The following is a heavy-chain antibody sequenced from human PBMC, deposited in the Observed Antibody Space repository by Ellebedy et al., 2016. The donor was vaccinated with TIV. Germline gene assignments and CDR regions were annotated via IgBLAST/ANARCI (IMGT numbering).Heavy chain of an antibody. J-gene: IGHJ5*02. CDR3: ARAGEWFGELGFDP. V-gene: IGHV3-33*01. D-gene: IGHD3-10*01. Sequence: GESLKISCAASGFSFSTYGMHWVRQAPAKGLEWVAVVWSDGSDENYADSVKGRFTISRDNAKNSLYLQMNSLRAEDTAVYYCARAGEWFGELGFDPWGQGTLVTVSS. CDR2: VWSDGSDE. CDR1: GFSFSTYG.